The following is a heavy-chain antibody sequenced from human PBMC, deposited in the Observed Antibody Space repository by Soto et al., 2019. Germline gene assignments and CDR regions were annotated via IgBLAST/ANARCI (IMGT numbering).Heavy chain of an antibody. V-gene: IGHV3-23*01. D-gene: IGHD1-1*01. Sequence: GGSLRLSCVASGFTFSNYAMCWVRQAPGKGLEWVSGVSIGGDNTYYADSVKARFAIFGDNSKNTPRIQINTLRGEDTAVYHCARSLRGTPVQDVFDIWGQGTMVTVSS. J-gene: IGHJ3*02. CDR2: VSIGGDNT. CDR3: ARSLRGTPVQDVFDI. CDR1: GFTFSNYA.